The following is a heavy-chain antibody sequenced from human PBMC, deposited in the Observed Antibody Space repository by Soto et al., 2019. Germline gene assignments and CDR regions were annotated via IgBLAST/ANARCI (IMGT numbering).Heavy chain of an antibody. CDR2: ISYDGSNK. CDR3: ARDHSMTTGARVHGMDV. D-gene: IGHD4-4*01. CDR1: GFTFSSHA. J-gene: IGHJ6*02. Sequence: GGSLRLSCAASGFTFSSHAMHWVRQAPGKGLEWVAVISYDGSNKYYADSVKGRFTISRDNSKNTLYLQMNSLRAEDTAVYYCARDHSMTTGARVHGMDVWGQGTTVTVSS. V-gene: IGHV3-30-3*01.